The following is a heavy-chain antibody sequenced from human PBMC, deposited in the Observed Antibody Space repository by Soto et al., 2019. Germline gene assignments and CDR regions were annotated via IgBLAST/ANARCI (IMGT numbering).Heavy chain of an antibody. CDR2: IYYSGST. D-gene: IGHD6-6*01. CDR3: ARDVGIAARPYFDY. V-gene: IGHV4-61*01. J-gene: IGHJ4*02. Sequence: QVQLQESGPGLVKPSETLSLTCTVSGGSVSSGSYYWSWIRQPPGKGLEWIGYIYYSGSTNYNPSLKSRVTISVDTSKNQFSLKLSSVTAADTAVYYCARDVGIAARPYFDYWGQGTLVTVSS. CDR1: GGSVSSGSYY.